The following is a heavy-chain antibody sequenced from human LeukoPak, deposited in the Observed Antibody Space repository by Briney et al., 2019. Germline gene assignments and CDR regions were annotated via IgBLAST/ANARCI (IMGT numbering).Heavy chain of an antibody. D-gene: IGHD5-18*01. J-gene: IGHJ3*02. CDR1: GGSISSSSYY. Sequence: PSETLSLTCTVSGGSISSSSYYWGWIRQPPGKGLEWIGSIYYSGGTYYNPSLKSRVTISVDTSKNQFSLKLSSVTAADTAVYYCARVGYSYGGHAFDIWGQGTMVTVSS. CDR2: IYYSGGT. V-gene: IGHV4-39*07. CDR3: ARVGYSYGGHAFDI.